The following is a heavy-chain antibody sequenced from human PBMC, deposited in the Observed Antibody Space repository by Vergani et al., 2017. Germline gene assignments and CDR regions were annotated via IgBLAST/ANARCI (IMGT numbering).Heavy chain of an antibody. CDR2: ISAYNGNT. J-gene: IGHJ6*02. D-gene: IGHD6-13*01. CDR1: GYTFTSYG. V-gene: IGHV1-18*01. Sequence: QVQLVPSGAEVKKPGASVKVSCKASGYTFTSYGISWVRQAPGQGLEWMGWISAYNGNTNYAQKLQGRVTMTTDTSTSTAYMERRSLRSDDTAVYYCARNRRPNSGRWASGGYCCYGMDVWGQGTTVTVSS. CDR3: ARNRRPNSGRWASGGYCCYGMDV.